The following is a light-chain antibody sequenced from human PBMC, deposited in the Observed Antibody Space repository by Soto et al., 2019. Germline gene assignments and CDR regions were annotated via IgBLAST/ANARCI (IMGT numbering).Light chain of an antibody. J-gene: IGKJ2*01. V-gene: IGKV2-28*01. CDR2: LGS. Sequence: DIVMTQSPLSLPVTPGEPASISCRSSQSHLHSNGYIYLDWYLQKPGQSPQLLIYLGSNRASGVPDRFSGSGSGTDFTLKISRVEAEDVGVYYCMQGLQTMYTFGQGTKLEIK. CDR3: MQGLQTMYT. CDR1: QSHLHSNGYIY.